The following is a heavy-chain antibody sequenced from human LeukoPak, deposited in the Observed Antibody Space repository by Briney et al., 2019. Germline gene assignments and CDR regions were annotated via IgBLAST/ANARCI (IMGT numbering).Heavy chain of an antibody. D-gene: IGHD6-6*01. CDR3: ARGRWIAARYYNWFDP. Sequence: ASVKVSCKGSGYTFTGYYMHWVRQAPGQGLEWMGWINPNSGGTNYAQKFQGRVTMTRDTSISTAYMELSRLRSDDTAVYYCARGRWIAARYYNWFDPWGQGTLVTVSS. V-gene: IGHV1-2*02. J-gene: IGHJ5*02. CDR2: INPNSGGT. CDR1: GYTFTGYY.